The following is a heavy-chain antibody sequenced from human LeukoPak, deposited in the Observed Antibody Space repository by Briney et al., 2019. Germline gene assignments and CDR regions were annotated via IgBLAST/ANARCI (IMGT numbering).Heavy chain of an antibody. Sequence: SETLSLTCNVSGGSVTSKSYYWGWIRQSPDKRLEWIGNTHQGGKTYSNPSLKTRVTVSADASETHFSLRLTSVTAADTAVYYCVRLPRIPLFGVAFKFGWIDSWGQGILVTVSS. CDR3: VRLPRIPLFGVAFKFGWIDS. V-gene: IGHV4-39*02. CDR2: THQGGKT. CDR1: GGSVTSKSYY. D-gene: IGHD3-3*01. J-gene: IGHJ5*01.